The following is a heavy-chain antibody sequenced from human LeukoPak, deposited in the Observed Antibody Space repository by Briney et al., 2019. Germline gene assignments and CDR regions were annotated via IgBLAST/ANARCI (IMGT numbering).Heavy chain of an antibody. J-gene: IGHJ3*02. CDR3: ARNHIVVVVTFDI. CDR2: IYYSGST. D-gene: IGHD2-21*01. Sequence: SETLSLTCTVSGGSISSSSYYWGWIRQPPGKGLEWIGSIYYSGSTYYNPSLKSRVTISVDTSKNQFSLKLSSVTAADTAVYYCARNHIVVVVTFDIWGQGTMVTVSS. V-gene: IGHV4-39*07. CDR1: GGSISSSSYY.